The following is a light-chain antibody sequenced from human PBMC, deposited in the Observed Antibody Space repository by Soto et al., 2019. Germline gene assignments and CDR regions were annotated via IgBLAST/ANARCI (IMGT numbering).Light chain of an antibody. CDR3: QQYNYYPST. CDR2: KAS. J-gene: IGKJ2*01. V-gene: IGKV1-5*03. CDR1: QSITSW. Sequence: DIQMTQSPSTLSASVGDRVTITCRASQSITSWLAWYQQKPGKAPKLLIYKASNLENGVPSRFSGSGSGTEFTLTISSLQPDDFATYYCQQYNYYPSTFGQGTKLEIK.